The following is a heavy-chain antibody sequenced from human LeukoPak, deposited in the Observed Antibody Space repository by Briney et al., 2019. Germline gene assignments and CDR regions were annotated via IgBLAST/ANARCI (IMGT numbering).Heavy chain of an antibody. CDR3: ARNSYATDY. J-gene: IGHJ4*02. D-gene: IGHD3-16*01. V-gene: IGHV5-51*01. CDR1: GYNFIKYW. CDR2: IYAGDSDI. Sequence: GESLKISCKASGYNFIKYWIGWVRQMRGKGLEWMGIIYAGDSDIRYSPSFQGLVTISADKSISTAYLQWSSLKASDTAMYYCARNSYATDYWGQGALVTVSS.